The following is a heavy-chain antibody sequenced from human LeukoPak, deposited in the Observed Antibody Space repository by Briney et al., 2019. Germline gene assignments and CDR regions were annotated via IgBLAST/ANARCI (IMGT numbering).Heavy chain of an antibody. CDR1: GITFSRYW. CDR2: IRQDGGEK. J-gene: IGHJ4*02. Sequence: PGGSLRLSCVDSGITFSRYWMSWVRQAPGKGLEWVANIRQDGGEKYYVDSVKGRFTISRDNAKNSLYLQMSSLRVEDTAVYYCARDGRPLDYWGQGTLVTVSS. V-gene: IGHV3-7*03. CDR3: ARDGRPLDY.